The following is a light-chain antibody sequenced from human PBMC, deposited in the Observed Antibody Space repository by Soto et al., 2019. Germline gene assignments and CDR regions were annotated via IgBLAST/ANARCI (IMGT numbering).Light chain of an antibody. J-gene: IGKJ1*01. V-gene: IGKV3-20*01. CDR1: RGVSANY. Sequence: ENLLTQSPGTLSLYPGDGATLSCRASRGVSANYLAWYQQKPGQAPPLLIYGASIRAAGIPDRFSGSGSGTDFTLTIRRLEPDDFAVYYCQQYGSSPRTFGQGTKVEIK. CDR3: QQYGSSPRT. CDR2: GAS.